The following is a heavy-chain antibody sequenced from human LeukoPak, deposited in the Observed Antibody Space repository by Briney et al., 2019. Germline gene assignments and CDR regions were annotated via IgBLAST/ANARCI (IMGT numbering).Heavy chain of an antibody. CDR3: VRRAVRGVSHHWFDP. D-gene: IGHD3-10*01. CDR2: ISSTRSTI. Sequence: GGSLRLSCATSGFTFSSHSVNWVRQAPGKGLEWVSYISSTRSTIYYTDSVKGRFTISRDNAKNSLYLQMNSLRAEDTAVYYCVRRAVRGVSHHWFDPWGQGTLVTVSS. CDR1: GFTFSSHS. V-gene: IGHV3-48*04. J-gene: IGHJ5*02.